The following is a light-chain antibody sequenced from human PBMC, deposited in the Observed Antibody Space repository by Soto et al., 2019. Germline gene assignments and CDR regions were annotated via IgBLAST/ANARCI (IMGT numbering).Light chain of an antibody. V-gene: IGKV1-17*03. CDR2: AAS. Sequence: DIKMTQSPSAMSASVGDRVTITCRASQDISIYLAWFQQKPGEVPKRLIYAASSLQRGVPSRFSGTGSGTEFTLTISSLQPEDFATYYCLQHSSFPRTFGQGTKLEVK. CDR3: LQHSSFPRT. CDR1: QDISIY. J-gene: IGKJ2*01.